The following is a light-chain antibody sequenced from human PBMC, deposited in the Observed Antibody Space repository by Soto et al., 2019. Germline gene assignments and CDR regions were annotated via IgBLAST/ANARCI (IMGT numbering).Light chain of an antibody. J-gene: IGLJ1*01. V-gene: IGLV2-14*01. CDR3: SSYTSSSTRV. Sequence: QSVLTQPASVSGSPGQSITISCTGTSSDVGGYNYVSWYQQHPGKAPKLIIYEVSNRPSGVSNRFSGSKSGTTASLTISGLQAEDEADYYCSSYTSSSTRVFGTGTKVTVL. CDR2: EVS. CDR1: SSDVGGYNY.